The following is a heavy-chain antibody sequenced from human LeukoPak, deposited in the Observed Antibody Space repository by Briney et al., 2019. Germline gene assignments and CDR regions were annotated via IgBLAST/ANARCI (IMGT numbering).Heavy chain of an antibody. CDR3: ARREPREERRDGYSGAYNWFDP. J-gene: IGHJ5*02. V-gene: IGHV4-39*01. D-gene: IGHD6-13*01. Sequence: SETLSLTCTVSGGSISSSSYYWGWIRQPPGKGLEWIGSIYYSGSTYYNPSLKSRVTISVDTSKNQFSLKLSSVTAADTAVYYCARREPREERRDGYSGAYNWFDPWGQGTLVTVSS. CDR1: GGSISSSSYY. CDR2: IYYSGST.